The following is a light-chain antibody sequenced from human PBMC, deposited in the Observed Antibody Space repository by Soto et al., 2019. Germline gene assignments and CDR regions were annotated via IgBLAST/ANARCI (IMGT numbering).Light chain of an antibody. CDR3: SSCTSTRTPGV. CDR2: EVS. CDR1: SSDVGAYKF. V-gene: IGLV2-14*01. Sequence: QSVLTQPASVSGSPGQSITIFCSGTSSDVGAYKFVSWYRHHPGKAPQVMIYEVSNRPSGVSNRFSGSKSGNTAALTISGLPPEDEGDSYCSSCTSTRTPGVFGGGTKVTVL. J-gene: IGLJ3*02.